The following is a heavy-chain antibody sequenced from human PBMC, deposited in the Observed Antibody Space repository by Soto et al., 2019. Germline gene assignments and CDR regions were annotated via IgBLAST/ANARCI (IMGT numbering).Heavy chain of an antibody. CDR1: GYTFTGYY. CDR2: INPNSGGT. CDR3: ARDDGSTSFARSYYYYGMDV. Sequence: ASVKVSCKASGYTFTGYYMHWVRQAPGQGLEWMGWINPNSGGTNYAQKFQGRVTMTRGTSISTAYMELSRLRSDDTAVYYCARDDGSTSFARSYYYYGMDVWGQGTTVTVSS. D-gene: IGHD2-2*01. J-gene: IGHJ6*02. V-gene: IGHV1-2*02.